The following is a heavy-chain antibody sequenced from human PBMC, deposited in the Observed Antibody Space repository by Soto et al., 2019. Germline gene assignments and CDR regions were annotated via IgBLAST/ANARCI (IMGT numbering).Heavy chain of an antibody. J-gene: IGHJ6*02. D-gene: IGHD6-19*01. CDR1: GDSVSSNSAA. V-gene: IGHV6-1*01. CDR3: ASEAVAGPYYYYGMDV. Sequence: SQTLSLTCVISGDSVSSNSAAWNWIRQSPSRGLEWLGRTYYRSKWYNDYAVSVKSRITINPATSKNQFSLQLNSVTPEDTAVYSCASEAVAGPYYYYGMDVWGQGTTVTVSS. CDR2: TYYRSKWYN.